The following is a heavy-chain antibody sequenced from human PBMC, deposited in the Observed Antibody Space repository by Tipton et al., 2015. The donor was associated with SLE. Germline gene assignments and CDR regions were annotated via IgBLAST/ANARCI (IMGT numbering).Heavy chain of an antibody. CDR3: AREREDGSSL. V-gene: IGHV4-59*01. CDR2: IYYSGST. J-gene: IGHJ4*02. D-gene: IGHD1-26*01. CDR1: GGSISSYY. Sequence: LRLSCTVSGGSISSYYWSWIRQPPGKGLEWIGYIYYSGSTNYNPSLKSRVTISVDTSKNQFSLKLSSVTAVDTAVYYCAREREDGSSLWGQGTLVTVSS.